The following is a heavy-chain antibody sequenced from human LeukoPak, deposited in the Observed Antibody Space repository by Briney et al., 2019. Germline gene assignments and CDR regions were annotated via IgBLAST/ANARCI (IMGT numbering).Heavy chain of an antibody. CDR3: ARVRGYSGYDSGRYYYYNYMDV. V-gene: IGHV3-21*01. J-gene: IGHJ6*03. CDR1: GFTFSTYT. Sequence: GGSLRLSCAASGFTFSTYTMNWVRQAPGKGLEWDSSISSGSSYIYYADSVKGRFTISRDNAKNSLYLQMNSLRAEDTAVYYCARVRGYSGYDSGRYYYYNYMDVWGKGTTVTVSS. D-gene: IGHD5-12*01. CDR2: ISSGSSYI.